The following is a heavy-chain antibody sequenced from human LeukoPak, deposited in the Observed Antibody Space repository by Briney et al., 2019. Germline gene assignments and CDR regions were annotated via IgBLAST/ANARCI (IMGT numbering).Heavy chain of an antibody. CDR1: GFTFSSYS. D-gene: IGHD2-15*01. CDR2: ISSSSSYI. Sequence: GGSLRLSCAASGFTFSSYSMNWVRQAPGKGLEWVSSISSSSSYIYYADSVKGRFTISRDNAKNTLYLQMNSLRAEDTAVYYCAKEFVRGGNWDYWGQGTLVTVSS. V-gene: IGHV3-21*01. J-gene: IGHJ4*02. CDR3: AKEFVRGGNWDY.